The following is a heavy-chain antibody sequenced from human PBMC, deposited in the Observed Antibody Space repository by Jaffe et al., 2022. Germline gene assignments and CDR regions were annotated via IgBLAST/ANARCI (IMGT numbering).Heavy chain of an antibody. V-gene: IGHV1-69*01. Sequence: QVQLVQSGAEVKKPGSSVKVSCKASGGTFSSYAISWVRQAPGQGLEWMGGIIPIFGTANYAQKFQGRVTITADESTSTAYMELSSLRSEDTAVYYCASPVREYSGPTDAFDIWGQGTMVTVSS. J-gene: IGHJ3*02. CDR1: GGTFSSYA. D-gene: IGHD5-12*01. CDR3: ASPVREYSGPTDAFDI. CDR2: IIPIFGTA.